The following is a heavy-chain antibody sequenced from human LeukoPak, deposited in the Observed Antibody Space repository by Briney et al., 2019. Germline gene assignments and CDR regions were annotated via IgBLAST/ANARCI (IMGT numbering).Heavy chain of an antibody. D-gene: IGHD6-6*01. CDR2: INGDGSST. V-gene: IGHV3-74*01. CDR3: GSSIAAPLDLR. CDR1: GFTFSSYW. Sequence: GGSLRLSCAASGFTFSSYWMHWVRQAPGKGLVWVSRINGDGSSTSYADSVKGRFTISRDNAKNTLYLQMNSLRAEDTAVYYCGSSIAAPLDLRWGQETLVTVSS. J-gene: IGHJ4*02.